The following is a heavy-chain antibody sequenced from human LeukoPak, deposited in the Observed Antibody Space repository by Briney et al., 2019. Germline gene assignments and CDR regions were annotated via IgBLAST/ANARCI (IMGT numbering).Heavy chain of an antibody. J-gene: IGHJ4*02. Sequence: SETLSLTCTVSGGSISSSSYYWGWIRQPPGKGLEWIGSIYYSGSTYYNPSLKSRVTISVDTSKNQFSLKLSSVTAADTAVYYCASFSSSWYGRGDYWGQGTLITVSS. V-gene: IGHV4-39*07. CDR3: ASFSSSWYGRGDY. D-gene: IGHD6-13*01. CDR2: IYYSGST. CDR1: GGSISSSSYY.